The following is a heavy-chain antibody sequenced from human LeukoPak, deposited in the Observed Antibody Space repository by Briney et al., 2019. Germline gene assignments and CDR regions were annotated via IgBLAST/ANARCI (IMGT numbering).Heavy chain of an antibody. V-gene: IGHV4-59*11. D-gene: IGHD4-11*01. J-gene: IGHJ4*02. CDR2: VYYRGIP. CDR3: ARTARLFDY. Sequence: PSETLSLTCTVSGDSISSHYWSWIRQPPGKGLECIGYVYYRGIPNYNPPLKSRVTISVDTSKNQLSLKLTSVTTGDTAVYYCARTARLFDYWGQGTQVTVSS. CDR1: GDSISSHY.